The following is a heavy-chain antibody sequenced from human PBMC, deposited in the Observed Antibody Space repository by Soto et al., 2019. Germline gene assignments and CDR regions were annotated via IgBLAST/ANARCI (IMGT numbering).Heavy chain of an antibody. V-gene: IGHV1-2*06. CDR1: GYTFTDYY. D-gene: IGHD4-17*01. CDR2: INPNSGGT. CDR3: AGATRAYGDYVGTYYYYYYGMDV. J-gene: IGHJ6*02. Sequence: GASVKVSCKASGYTFTDYYMHWVRQAPGQELGWMGRINPNSGGTNYAQKFQGRVTITADESTSTAYMELSSLRSEDTAVYYCAGATRAYGDYVGTYYYYYYGMDVWGQGTTVTVSS.